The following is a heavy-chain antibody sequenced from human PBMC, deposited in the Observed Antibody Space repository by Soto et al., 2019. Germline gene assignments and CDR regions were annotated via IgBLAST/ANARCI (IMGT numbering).Heavy chain of an antibody. V-gene: IGHV4-34*01. Sequence: SETLSLTCAVQGGSFSGYIWTWIRQPPGKGLQWIGQINHSGSTNYNPSLKSRVTISVDTSKNQFSLQLNSVTPEDTAVYYCAKEGGNHYYYYAMDVWGQGTTVTVSS. CDR2: INHSGST. CDR1: GGSFSGYI. J-gene: IGHJ6*02. CDR3: AKEGGNHYYYYAMDV. D-gene: IGHD1-26*01.